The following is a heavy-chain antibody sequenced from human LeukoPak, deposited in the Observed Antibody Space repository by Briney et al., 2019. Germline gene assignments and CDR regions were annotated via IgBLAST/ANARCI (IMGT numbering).Heavy chain of an antibody. D-gene: IGHD3-3*01. Sequence: PGGSLRLSCAVSGFTFSGYAMSWVRQAPGKGLEWVSALSDRGGSTYYADPVKGRFTISRDNSKNMMYLQMNSLRADDTAVYYCAKDRLGSWSGYYFGIFDYRGQGLLVTVSS. V-gene: IGHV3-23*01. J-gene: IGHJ4*02. CDR1: GFTFSGYA. CDR2: LSDRGGST. CDR3: AKDRLGSWSGYYFGIFDY.